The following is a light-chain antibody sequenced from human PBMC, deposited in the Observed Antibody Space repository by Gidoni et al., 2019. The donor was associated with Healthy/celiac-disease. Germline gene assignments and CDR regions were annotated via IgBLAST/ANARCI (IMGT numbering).Light chain of an antibody. V-gene: IGKV1-33*01. J-gene: IGKJ4*01. CDR3: QQYNNLLALT. CDR1: QDISNY. CDR2: DAS. Sequence: DIQMTQSPSSLSASVGDRVTITCQASQDISNYLNWYQQKPGKAPKLLIYDASNLETGVPSRFSESGSGTDFTFTISSLQPEDIATYYYQQYNNLLALTFGGGTKVEIK.